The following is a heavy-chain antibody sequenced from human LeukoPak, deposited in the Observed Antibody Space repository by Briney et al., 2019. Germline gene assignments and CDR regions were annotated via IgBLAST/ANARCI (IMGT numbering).Heavy chain of an antibody. CDR3: ARGLRTTVTTVSDY. J-gene: IGHJ4*02. Sequence: SETLSLTCAVCGGSFSGYYWSWIRQPPGKGLEWMGEINHTGSTNYNPSLKSRVTISVDTSKNQFSLKLSSVTAADTAVYYCARGLRTTVTTVSDYWGQGTLVTVSS. D-gene: IGHD4-17*01. CDR2: INHTGST. V-gene: IGHV4-34*01. CDR1: GGSFSGYY.